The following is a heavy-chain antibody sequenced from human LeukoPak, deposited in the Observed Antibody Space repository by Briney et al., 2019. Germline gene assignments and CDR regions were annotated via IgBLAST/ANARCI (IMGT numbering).Heavy chain of an antibody. V-gene: IGHV3-30*18. CDR2: ISYDGSNK. D-gene: IGHD6-19*01. J-gene: IGHJ4*02. CDR3: AKVLEQWLVPALFDY. Sequence: GGSLRLSCAASGFTFSSYGMHWVRQAPGKGLEWVAVISYDGSNKYYADSVKGRFTISRDNSKNTLYLQMNSLRAEDTAVYYCAKVLEQWLVPALFDYWGQGTLVTVSS. CDR1: GFTFSSYG.